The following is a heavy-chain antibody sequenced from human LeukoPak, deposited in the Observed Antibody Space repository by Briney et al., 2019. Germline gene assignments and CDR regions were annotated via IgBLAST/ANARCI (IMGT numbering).Heavy chain of an antibody. V-gene: IGHV1-2*02. Sequence: ASVKVSCKASGYTFTGYHMHWVRQAPGQGLEWMGWINPNSGGTNYAQKFQGRVTMTRDTSISTAYMELSRLRSDDTAVYYCARSGRRDGYNYRMGYWGQGTLVTVSS. J-gene: IGHJ4*02. D-gene: IGHD5-24*01. CDR1: GYTFTGYH. CDR3: ARSGRRDGYNYRMGY. CDR2: INPNSGGT.